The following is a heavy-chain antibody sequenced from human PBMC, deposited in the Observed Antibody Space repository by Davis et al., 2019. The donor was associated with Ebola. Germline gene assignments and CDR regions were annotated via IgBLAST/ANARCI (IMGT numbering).Heavy chain of an antibody. J-gene: IGHJ6*04. D-gene: IGHD3-10*01. CDR3: ARRVWYYGMDV. Sequence: GESLKISCAASGFTFRNYWMSWIRQAPGKGLEWVSYISSSGSTIYYADSVKGRFTISRDNAKNSLYLQMNGLRAEDTAVYYCARRVWYYGMDVWGKGTTVTVSS. V-gene: IGHV3-11*01. CDR2: ISSSGSTI. CDR1: GFTFRNYW.